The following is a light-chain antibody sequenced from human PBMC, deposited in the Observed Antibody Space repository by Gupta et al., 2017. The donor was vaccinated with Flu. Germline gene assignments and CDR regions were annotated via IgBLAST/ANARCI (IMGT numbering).Light chain of an antibody. V-gene: IGKV3-15*01. J-gene: IGKJ2*01. CDR1: QSVSSN. Sequence: EIVMTQSPAPLSVSPGERATLSCRASQSVSSNLSWYQQKPGQAPRLLIYGASTRATGIPARFSGSGSGTEFTLTISSLQSEDFAVYYCQQYNNWPLMYTFGQGTKLEIK. CDR3: QQYNNWPLMYT. CDR2: GAS.